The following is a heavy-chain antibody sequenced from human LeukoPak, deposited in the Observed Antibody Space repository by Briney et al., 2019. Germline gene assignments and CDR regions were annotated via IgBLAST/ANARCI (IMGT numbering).Heavy chain of an antibody. Sequence: GGSLRLSCAASGFTFSSYSMNWVRQAPGKGLEWVSSISSSSSYIYYADSVKGRFTISRDNAKNSLYLQMNSLRAEDTAVYYCARDPDDIVVVPAAPNWFDPWGQGTLVTVSS. CDR2: ISSSSSYI. D-gene: IGHD2-2*01. J-gene: IGHJ5*02. CDR1: GFTFSSYS. V-gene: IGHV3-21*01. CDR3: ARDPDDIVVVPAAPNWFDP.